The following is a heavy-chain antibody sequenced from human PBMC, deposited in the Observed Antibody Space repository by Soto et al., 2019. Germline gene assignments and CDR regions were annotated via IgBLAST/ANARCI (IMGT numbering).Heavy chain of an antibody. J-gene: IGHJ3*02. Sequence: QVQLVESGGGVVQPGRSLRLSCAASGFTFSSYGMHWVRQAPGKGLEWVAVIWYDGSNKYYADSVKGRFTISRDNSKKTLYLQMNSLRAEDTAVYYCARCPENGYSGSPGAFDIWGQGTMVTVSS. CDR1: GFTFSSYG. D-gene: IGHD1-26*01. V-gene: IGHV3-33*01. CDR2: IWYDGSNK. CDR3: ARCPENGYSGSPGAFDI.